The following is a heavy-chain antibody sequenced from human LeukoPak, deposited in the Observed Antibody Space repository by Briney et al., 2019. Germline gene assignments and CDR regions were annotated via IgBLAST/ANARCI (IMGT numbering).Heavy chain of an antibody. Sequence: PSQTLSLTCTVSGGSISSGDYYWSWIRQPPGKGLEWIGYIYYSGSTYYNPSLKSRVTISVDTSKNQFSLKLSSVTAADTAVYYCARERGVKNSNYRPGWFDPWGQGTLVTVSS. J-gene: IGHJ5*02. CDR1: GGSISSGDYY. D-gene: IGHD4-11*01. V-gene: IGHV4-30-4*01. CDR3: ARERGVKNSNYRPGWFDP. CDR2: IYYSGST.